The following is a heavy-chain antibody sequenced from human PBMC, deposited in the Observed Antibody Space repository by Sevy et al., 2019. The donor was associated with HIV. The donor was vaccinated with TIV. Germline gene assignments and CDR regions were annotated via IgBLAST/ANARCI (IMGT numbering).Heavy chain of an antibody. CDR2: IKSKTNGGTT. V-gene: IGHV3-15*01. CDR1: EFIFTNAW. J-gene: IGHJ4*02. CDR3: TTDLEYQLERYYFNY. Sequence: GGSLRLSCAASEFIFTNAWMSWVRQAPGKGLEGVGRIKSKTNGGTTDYAAPVEGRFTISRDDSKKTLYLQMNSLKTEDTAVYYCTTDLEYQLERYYFNYWRQGTLVTVSS. D-gene: IGHD2-2*01.